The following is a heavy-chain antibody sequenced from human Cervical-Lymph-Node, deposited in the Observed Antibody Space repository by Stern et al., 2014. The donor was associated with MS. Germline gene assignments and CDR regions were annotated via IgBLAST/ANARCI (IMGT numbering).Heavy chain of an antibody. J-gene: IGHJ5*02. V-gene: IGHV4-59*01. CDR2: MYYGGST. CDR3: ARGAGWFDP. Sequence: QLQLQESGPGLVKPSATLSLTCTVSGGSISSYSWSWIRQPPGKGLEWIGYMYYGGSTNYTPSLKSRVTISVDTSKNQFSLKLGSVTAADTAVYYCARGAGWFDPWGQGTLVTVSS. CDR1: GGSISSYS. D-gene: IGHD3-10*01.